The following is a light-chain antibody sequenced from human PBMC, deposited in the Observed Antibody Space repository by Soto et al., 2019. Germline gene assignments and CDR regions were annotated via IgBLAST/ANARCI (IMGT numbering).Light chain of an antibody. CDR1: QSIASTY. J-gene: IGKJ1*01. Sequence: EIVLAQSPGTLSLFPGERATLSCRASQSIASTYFAWYQQRPGQAPRLLIYAASSRATGVPDRFSGSGSGTEFTLTISSLQPDDFATYYCQHYNSYSEAFGQGTKVELK. CDR3: QHYNSYSEA. CDR2: AAS. V-gene: IGKV3-20*01.